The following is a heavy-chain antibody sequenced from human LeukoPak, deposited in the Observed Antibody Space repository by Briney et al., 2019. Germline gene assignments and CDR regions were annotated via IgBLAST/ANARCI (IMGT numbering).Heavy chain of an antibody. CDR2: ISGSGSSI. CDR3: SRGRLFGDY. J-gene: IGHJ4*01. V-gene: IGHV3-48*03. D-gene: IGHD2-21*01. Sequence: GGSLSLSCAASGFSCISYDMNWVRQAPGKGLECVSYISGSGSSIYYTDSVKGRFTISRDNAKNSLFLQMNSLRAEDTAVYYCSRGRLFGDYWG. CDR1: GFSCISYD.